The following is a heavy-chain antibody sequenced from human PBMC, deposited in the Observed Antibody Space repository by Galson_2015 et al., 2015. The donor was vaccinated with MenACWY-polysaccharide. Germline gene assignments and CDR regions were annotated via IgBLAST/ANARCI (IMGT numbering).Heavy chain of an antibody. J-gene: IGHJ4*02. V-gene: IGHV3-74*01. Sequence: SLRLSCAASGLTFTNYWMHWVRQAPGKGLVWVSRIKNDGSMIVYADSVKGRFTISRDNAKNTLFLQMNSLRAEDTAVYYCARESTAAGTYFDYWGQGILVSVSS. CDR2: IKNDGSMI. CDR3: ARESTAAGTYFDY. D-gene: IGHD6-13*01. CDR1: GLTFTNYW.